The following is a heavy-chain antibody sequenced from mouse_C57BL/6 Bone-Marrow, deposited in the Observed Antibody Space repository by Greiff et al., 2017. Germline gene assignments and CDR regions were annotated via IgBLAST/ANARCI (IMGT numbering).Heavy chain of an antibody. J-gene: IGHJ4*01. CDR2: LSDGGSYT. V-gene: IGHV5-4*01. D-gene: IGHD2-1*01. CDR3: AREGNYVFCYAKDY. CDR1: GFTFSSYA. Sequence: EVKLMESGGGLVKPGGSLKLSCAASGFTFSSYAMSWVRQTPEKRLAWVATLSDGGSYTYYPDNVKGRFTISRDNAKNNLYLQMSHLKSDDTAMYYCAREGNYVFCYAKDYWGQGTSVTVSS.